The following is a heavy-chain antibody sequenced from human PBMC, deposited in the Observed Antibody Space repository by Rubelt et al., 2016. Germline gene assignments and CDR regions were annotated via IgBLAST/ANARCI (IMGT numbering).Heavy chain of an antibody. CDR3: ARGSGYVNFDY. D-gene: IGHD5-12*01. CDR2: VFYSGGT. J-gene: IGHJ4*02. CDR1: GDSISTISYY. Sequence: QLQLQQSGPGLVKPSETLSLTCTVSGDSISTISYYWGWVRQTPGEGLAWIGSVFYSGGTYSNPSLKGRVSMSVGTSKNQFPLKLGSVTAADTAVYYCARGSGYVNFDYWGQGTLVTVSS. V-gene: IGHV4-39*07.